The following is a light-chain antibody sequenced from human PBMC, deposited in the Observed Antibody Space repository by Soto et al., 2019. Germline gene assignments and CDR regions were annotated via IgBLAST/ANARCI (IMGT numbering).Light chain of an antibody. CDR3: QQFNSYPIT. CDR1: QTISSW. V-gene: IGKV1-5*01. J-gene: IGKJ5*01. Sequence: DIQMTQSPFTLSASVGDRVTITCRASQTISSWLAWYQQIPGKAPKLLIYDASNLESGVPSRFSGSGSGTEFTLTISGLQPDDFATYYCQQFNSYPITFGQGTRLEIK. CDR2: DAS.